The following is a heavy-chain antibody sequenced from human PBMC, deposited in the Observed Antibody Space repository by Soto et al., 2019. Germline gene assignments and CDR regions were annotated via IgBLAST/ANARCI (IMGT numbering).Heavy chain of an antibody. CDR1: GYPFTGYY. CDR3: ARDIGDSYYDFWSGPARSYYGMDV. Sequence: GGSVKVCFKASGYPFTGYYMHWVRQAPGQGLEWIGWINPNSGGTNYAQKFQGRVTMTRDTSISTAYMELSRLRSDDTAVYYCARDIGDSYYDFWSGPARSYYGMDVWGQGTTVTVSS. D-gene: IGHD3-3*01. CDR2: INPNSGGT. J-gene: IGHJ6*02. V-gene: IGHV1-2*02.